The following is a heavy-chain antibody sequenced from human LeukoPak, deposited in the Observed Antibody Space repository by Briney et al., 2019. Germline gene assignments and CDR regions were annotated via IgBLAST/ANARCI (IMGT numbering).Heavy chain of an antibody. CDR1: GGSISSYY. Sequence: KTSETLSLTCTVSGGSISSYYWGWIRQPPGKGLEWIGSIYYSGNTYYNASLKSQVSISIDTSKNQFSLKLTSVTAADTAVYYCARGLVRASGNYLYYWGQGTLVTVSS. V-gene: IGHV4-39*01. CDR2: IYYSGNT. J-gene: IGHJ4*02. D-gene: IGHD1-26*01. CDR3: ARGLVRASGNYLYY.